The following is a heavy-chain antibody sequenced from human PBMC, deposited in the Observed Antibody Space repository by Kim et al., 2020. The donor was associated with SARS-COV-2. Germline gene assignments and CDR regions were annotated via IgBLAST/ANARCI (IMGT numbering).Heavy chain of an antibody. V-gene: IGHV3-15*01. CDR3: TTWELLREYYFDY. CDR1: GFTFSNAW. D-gene: IGHD1-26*01. J-gene: IGHJ4*02. CDR2: IKSKTDGGTT. Sequence: GGSLRLSCAASGFTFSNAWMSWVRQAPGKGLEWVGRIKSKTDGGTTDYAAPVKGRFTISRDDSKNTLYLQMNSLKTEDTAVYYCTTWELLREYYFDYWGQGTLVTVSS.